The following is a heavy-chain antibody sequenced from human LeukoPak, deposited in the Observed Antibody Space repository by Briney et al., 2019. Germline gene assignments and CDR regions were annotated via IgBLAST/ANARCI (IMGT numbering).Heavy chain of an antibody. D-gene: IGHD3-10*01. Sequence: SETLSLTCTVSGGSISSYYWSWIRQPPGKGLEWIGYIYYSGSTNYNPSLKSRVTISVDTSKNQFTLKLSSVTAADTAVYYCARSDGSGSYYHFDYWGQGTLVTVSS. J-gene: IGHJ4*02. CDR3: ARSDGSGSYYHFDY. CDR2: IYYSGST. CDR1: GGSISSYY. V-gene: IGHV4-59*08.